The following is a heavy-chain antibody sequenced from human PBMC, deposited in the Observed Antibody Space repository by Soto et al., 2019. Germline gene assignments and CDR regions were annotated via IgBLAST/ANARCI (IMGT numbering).Heavy chain of an antibody. V-gene: IGHV4-61*03. CDR1: GGSVTRLNYY. J-gene: IGHJ5*02. D-gene: IGHD2-15*01. CDR2: IYNSGST. CDR3: ARHKAPGYFPFDP. Sequence: QVQLEESGPGLVKTSETLSLTCSVSGGSVTRLNYYWSWIRQPPGKGLEWIGYIYNSGSTIYNPALKSRVAMSLDTSKNHSSLTLTSVTAADTAVYYCARHKAPGYFPFDPWGQGTLVTVSS.